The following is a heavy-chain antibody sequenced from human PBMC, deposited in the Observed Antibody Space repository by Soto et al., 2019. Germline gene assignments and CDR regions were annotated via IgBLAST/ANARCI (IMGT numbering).Heavy chain of an antibody. CDR1: GDSISSADYY. J-gene: IGHJ6*02. D-gene: IGHD1-1*01. Sequence: QVQLQESGPGLVRPSQTLSLTCTVSGDSISSADYYWSWIRHTPGKGLEWIWHSFYSGTTYYNPSLKSRLTISVDTSKNHFSLRLTSVTAADTAVYYCARDLWVEPELYYYGMDVWGQGTTVTVSS. CDR3: ARDLWVEPELYYYGMDV. V-gene: IGHV4-30-4*01. CDR2: SFYSGTT.